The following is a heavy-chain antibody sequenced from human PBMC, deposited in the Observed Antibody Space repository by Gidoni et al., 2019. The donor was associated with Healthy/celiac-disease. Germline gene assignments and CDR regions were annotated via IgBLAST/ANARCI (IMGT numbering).Heavy chain of an antibody. CDR1: GFTFSRYA. J-gene: IGHJ4*02. D-gene: IGHD6-19*01. Sequence: QVQLVDSGGGVVQPGRSLRLSCSASGFTFSRYAMHWVRQAPGKGLEWVAVISYDGSNKYYADSVKGRFTISRDNSKNTLYLQMNSLRAEDTAVYYCARGESIAVAGVVRYWGQGTLVTVSS. CDR2: ISYDGSNK. V-gene: IGHV3-30-3*01. CDR3: ARGESIAVAGVVRY.